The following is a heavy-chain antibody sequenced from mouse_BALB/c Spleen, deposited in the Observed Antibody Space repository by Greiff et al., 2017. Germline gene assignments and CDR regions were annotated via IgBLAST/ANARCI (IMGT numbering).Heavy chain of an antibody. Sequence: EVQLVESGPGLVKPSQSLSLTCTVTGYSITSDYAWNWIRQFPGNKLEWMGYISYSGSTSYNPSLKSRISINRDTSKNQFFLQLNSVTTEDTATYYCARLLLRLRYFDYWGQGTTLTGSS. J-gene: IGHJ2*01. CDR3: ARLLLRLRYFDY. V-gene: IGHV3-2*02. CDR1: GYSITSDYA. CDR2: ISYSGST. D-gene: IGHD1-2*01.